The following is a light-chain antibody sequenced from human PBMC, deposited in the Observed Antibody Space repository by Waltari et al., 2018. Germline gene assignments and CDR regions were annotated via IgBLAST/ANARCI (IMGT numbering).Light chain of an antibody. V-gene: IGKV3-20*01. CDR2: GAS. CDR1: QSVSSSY. CDR3: QQYGNSPIYT. Sequence: ESVMTQSPGTLSLSPGERATLSCRASQSVSSSYLAWYQQRPGQAPRLLIYGASSSAPGVPDRFSASGSGTDFTLTISRLEPEDFAVYYCQQYGNSPIYTFGQGTKLEI. J-gene: IGKJ2*01.